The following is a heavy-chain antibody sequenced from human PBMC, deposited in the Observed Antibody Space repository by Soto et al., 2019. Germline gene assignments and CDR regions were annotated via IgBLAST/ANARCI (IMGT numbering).Heavy chain of an antibody. D-gene: IGHD3-3*01. CDR1: GYTFGGHF. CDR3: AREVFWNDYFNYAGFDS. J-gene: IGHJ4*01. V-gene: IGHV1-2*02. Sequence: ASVKVSCKASGYTFGGHFLHWVGPAPGQGLEWMGWINPNSGVTYSAQKFRGRVTMTSDTINTGYLDVSRLTSDDTAVYYCAREVFWNDYFNYAGFDSWG. CDR2: INPNSGVT.